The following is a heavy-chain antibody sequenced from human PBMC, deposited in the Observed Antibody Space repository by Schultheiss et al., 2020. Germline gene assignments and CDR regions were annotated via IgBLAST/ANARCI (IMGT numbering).Heavy chain of an antibody. D-gene: IGHD5-18*01. J-gene: IGHJ6*02. CDR2: ISYDGSNK. Sequence: GGSLRLSCAASGFTFSSYGMHWVRQAPGKGLEWVAVISYDGSNKYYADSVKGRFTISRDNSKNTLYLQMNSLRAEDTAVYYCAKGWGYSYDGMDVWGQGTSVTVSS. CDR3: AKGWGYSYDGMDV. V-gene: IGHV3-30*18. CDR1: GFTFSSYG.